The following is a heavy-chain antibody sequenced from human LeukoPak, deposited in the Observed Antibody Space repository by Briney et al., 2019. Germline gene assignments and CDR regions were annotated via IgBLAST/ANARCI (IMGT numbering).Heavy chain of an antibody. V-gene: IGHV4-59*11. CDR3: ARGPSLGAFDI. CDR2: IYYSGAT. CDR1: GGSISGHY. Sequence: PSETLSLTCNVSGGSISGHYWTWIRQPPGKGLEFIGFIYYSGATNYNPSLKSRVTMSVDTSKNQFSLKLNSVTAADTAVYYCARGPSLGAFDIWGQGTMVTISS. J-gene: IGHJ3*02. D-gene: IGHD6-6*01.